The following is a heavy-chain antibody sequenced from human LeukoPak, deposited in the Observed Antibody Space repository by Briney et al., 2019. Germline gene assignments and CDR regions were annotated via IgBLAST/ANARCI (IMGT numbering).Heavy chain of an antibody. CDR3: ARQNDYDNWFDP. J-gene: IGHJ5*02. CDR2: IYYSGST. D-gene: IGHD4-17*01. V-gene: IGHV4-39*01. Sequence: TLSLTCTVXGGSIXSSSYYWGWIRQPPGKGLEWIGSIYYSGSTYYNPSLKSRVTISVDTSKNQFSLKLSSVTAADTAVYYCARQNDYDNWFDPWGQGTLVTVSS. CDR1: GGSIXSSSYY.